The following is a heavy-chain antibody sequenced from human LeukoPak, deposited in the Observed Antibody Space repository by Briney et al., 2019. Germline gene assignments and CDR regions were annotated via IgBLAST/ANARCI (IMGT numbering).Heavy chain of an antibody. CDR3: AAGAGITRY. D-gene: IGHD3-10*01. CDR2: ITWNSGSI. Sequence: AGGSLRLSCAASGLTFYDYAMHWVRQVPGKGLEWVSGITWNSGSIAYADSVKGRFTISRDNAKNSLYLQVNSLRSEDTALYYCAAGAGITRYWGQGTLVTVSS. CDR1: GLTFYDYA. J-gene: IGHJ4*02. V-gene: IGHV3-9*01.